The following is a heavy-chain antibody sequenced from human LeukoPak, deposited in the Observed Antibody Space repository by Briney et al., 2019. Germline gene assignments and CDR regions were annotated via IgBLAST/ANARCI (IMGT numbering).Heavy chain of an antibody. CDR2: INPSGGST. V-gene: IGHV1-46*01. J-gene: IGHJ4*02. CDR1: GYTFTSYY. Sequence: ASVKVSCKASGYTFTSYYMHWVRQAPGQGLEWMGIINPSGGSTSYAQKFQGRVTMTRDTSISAAYMELSRLRSDDTAVYYCARLALRYSSGWYYFDYWGQGTLVTVSS. CDR3: ARLALRYSSGWYYFDY. D-gene: IGHD6-19*01.